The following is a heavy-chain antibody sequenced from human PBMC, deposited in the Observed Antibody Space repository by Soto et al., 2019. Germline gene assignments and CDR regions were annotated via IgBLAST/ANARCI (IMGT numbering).Heavy chain of an antibody. J-gene: IGHJ5*02. Sequence: LSLTCTVSGGSISSGDYYWSWIRQPPGKGLEWIGYIYYSGSTYYNPSLKSRVTISVDTSKNQFSLKLSSVTAADTAVYYCARDFEGGKWLLSPWGQGTLVTVSS. CDR1: GGSISSGDYY. V-gene: IGHV4-30-4*01. D-gene: IGHD3-22*01. CDR2: IYYSGST. CDR3: ARDFEGGKWLLSP.